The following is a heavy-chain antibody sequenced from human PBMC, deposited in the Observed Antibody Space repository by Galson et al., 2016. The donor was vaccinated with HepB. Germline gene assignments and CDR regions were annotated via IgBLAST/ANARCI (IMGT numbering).Heavy chain of an antibody. CDR3: AKDRLVTRDDWYGMDV. D-gene: IGHD2-21*02. CDR1: GFSLSTYP. J-gene: IGHJ6*04. Sequence: SLRLSCAASGFSLSTYPMIWVRQAPGKGLEGVSRISGSGDRTYYADSVKGRFTISRDKAQNMLYLQMDNLGVEDTAVVYCAKDRLVTRDDWYGMDVWGRGTTVTV. CDR2: ISGSGDRT. V-gene: IGHV3-23*01.